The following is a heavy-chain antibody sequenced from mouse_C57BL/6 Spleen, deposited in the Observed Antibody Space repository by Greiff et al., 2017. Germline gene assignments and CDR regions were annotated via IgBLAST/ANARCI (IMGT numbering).Heavy chain of an antibody. Sequence: EVQRVESGGGLVKPGGSLKLSCAASGFTFSSYAMSWVRQTPEKRLEWVATISDGGSYTYYPDNVKGRFTFSRENAKNNLYLQMSHLKSEDTAMYYCAREDYGSSYDYWGQGTTLTVSS. V-gene: IGHV5-4*01. D-gene: IGHD1-1*01. CDR1: GFTFSSYA. CDR3: AREDYGSSYDY. CDR2: ISDGGSYT. J-gene: IGHJ2*01.